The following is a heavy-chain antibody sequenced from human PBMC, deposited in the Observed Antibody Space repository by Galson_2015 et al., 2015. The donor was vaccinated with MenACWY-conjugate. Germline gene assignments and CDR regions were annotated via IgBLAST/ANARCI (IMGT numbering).Heavy chain of an antibody. CDR3: ARHPPGGRGMDV. D-gene: IGHD1-26*01. CDR1: GYYFTSYW. V-gene: IGHV5-51*01. Sequence: QSGAEVKQPGESLQISCTGSGYYFTSYWIAWVRPIPGKGLEWMGLISPGDSNTRYSPSFQGQVTISADKSISTAYLQWSSLKASDTAMYYCARHPPGGRGMDVWGQGTTVTVSS. J-gene: IGHJ6*02. CDR2: ISPGDSNT.